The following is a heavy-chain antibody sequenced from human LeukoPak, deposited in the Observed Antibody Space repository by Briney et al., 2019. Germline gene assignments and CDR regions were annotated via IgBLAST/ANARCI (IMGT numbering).Heavy chain of an antibody. Sequence: PRGSLRLSCAASGFTFSSYSMNWVRQAPGKGLEWVSSISSSSSYIYYADPVKGRFTISRDNAKNSLYLQMNSLRAEDTAVYYCAITYGSGSFSFLWGQGTLVTVSS. CDR2: ISSSSSYI. V-gene: IGHV3-21*01. CDR1: GFTFSSYS. CDR3: AITYGSGSFSFL. J-gene: IGHJ4*02. D-gene: IGHD3-10*01.